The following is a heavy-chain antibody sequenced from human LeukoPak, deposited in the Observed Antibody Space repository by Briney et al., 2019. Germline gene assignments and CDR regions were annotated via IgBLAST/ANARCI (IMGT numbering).Heavy chain of an antibody. V-gene: IGHV3-23*01. CDR1: GFIFNNYV. CDR2: VTGGGDST. Sequence: PGGSLRLSCVASGFIFNNYVMTWVRQAPGKGLEWVSSVTGGGDSTNYADSVKGRFTISRDNSKNTLYLQMNSLRAEDTALYYCAKDGLRWGSYFDFWGQGTLVTVSS. D-gene: IGHD7-27*01. J-gene: IGHJ4*02. CDR3: AKDGLRWGSYFDF.